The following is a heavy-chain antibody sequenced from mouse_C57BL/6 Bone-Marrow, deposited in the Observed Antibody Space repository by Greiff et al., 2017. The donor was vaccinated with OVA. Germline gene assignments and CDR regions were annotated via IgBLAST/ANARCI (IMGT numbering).Heavy chain of an antibody. Sequence: EVMLVESGGDLVKPGGSLKLSCAASGFTFSSYGMSWVRQTPDKRLEWVATISSGGSYTYYPDSVKGRFTISRDNAKTTLYLQMSSLKSEDTAMYYCARQNYEGYYDYYAMDYWGQGTSVTVSS. D-gene: IGHD2-3*01. V-gene: IGHV5-6*02. J-gene: IGHJ4*01. CDR1: GFTFSSYG. CDR3: ARQNYEGYYDYYAMDY. CDR2: ISSGGSYT.